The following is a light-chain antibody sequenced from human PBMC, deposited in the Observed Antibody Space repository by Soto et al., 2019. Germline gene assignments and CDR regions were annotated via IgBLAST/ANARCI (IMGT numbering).Light chain of an antibody. CDR1: SSDVGGYDY. Sequence: QSALTQPPSASGSPGQSVTISCTGTSSDVGGYDYVSWYRHHPGKAPQLMIYEVSKRPSGVPDRFSGSKSVNTASLTVSGLQAEDEADYYCSSYAGSNNLVFGGGTQLTVL. J-gene: IGLJ2*01. V-gene: IGLV2-8*01. CDR2: EVS. CDR3: SSYAGSNNLV.